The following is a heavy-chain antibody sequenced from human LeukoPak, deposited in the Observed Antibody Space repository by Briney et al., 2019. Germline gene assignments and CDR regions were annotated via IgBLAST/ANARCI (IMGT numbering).Heavy chain of an antibody. J-gene: IGHJ5*02. V-gene: IGHV4-61*02. CDR1: GGSLSSGSYY. D-gene: IGHD3-22*01. CDR2: IYTSGST. CDR3: ARDANPYYYDSSGYPA. Sequence: SQTLSLTCTVSGGSLSSGSYYWSWIRQPAGKGLEWIGRIYTSGSTNYNPFLKSRVTISVDTSKNQFSLKLSSVTATDTAVYYCARDANPYYYDSSGYPAWGQGTLVTVSS.